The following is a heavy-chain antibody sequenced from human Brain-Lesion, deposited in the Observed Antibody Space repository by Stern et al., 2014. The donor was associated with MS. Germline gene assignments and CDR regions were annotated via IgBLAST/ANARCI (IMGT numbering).Heavy chain of an antibody. V-gene: IGHV1-2*02. CDR2: INPNTGGT. J-gene: IGHJ6*02. CDR3: ARDQRGITICGVVTDYYYLGMDV. CDR1: GYIFTGYS. Sequence: VQLVQSGAEVKKPGASVKVSCKTSGYIFTGYSIHWVRQAPGQGLEWMAWINPNTGGTNYAQKFQGRVTISRDTSISTAYVELSSLTSDDTAVYYCARDQRGITICGVVTDYYYLGMDVWGQGTTVTVSS. D-gene: IGHD3-3*01.